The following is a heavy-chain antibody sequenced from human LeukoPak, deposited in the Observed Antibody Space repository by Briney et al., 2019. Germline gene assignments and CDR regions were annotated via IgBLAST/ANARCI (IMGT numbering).Heavy chain of an antibody. J-gene: IGHJ4*02. CDR2: IYPGDSDT. CDR3: ARQLRYFDWLIDY. Sequence: GESLKISCKGSGYSFTSYWIGWVRQMPGKGLEWRGIIYPGDSDTRYSPSFQGQVTISADKSITTAYLQWSSLKASDTAMYYCARQLRYFDWLIDYWGQGTLVTVSS. CDR1: GYSFTSYW. V-gene: IGHV5-51*01. D-gene: IGHD3-9*01.